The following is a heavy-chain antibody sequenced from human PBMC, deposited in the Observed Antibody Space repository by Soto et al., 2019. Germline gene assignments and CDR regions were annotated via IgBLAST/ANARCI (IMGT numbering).Heavy chain of an antibody. CDR2: ISGSGGST. CDR3: AKDLGEYYDILTGYIFDY. D-gene: IGHD3-9*01. V-gene: IGHV3-23*01. J-gene: IGHJ4*02. Sequence: GGSLRLSCAASGFTFSSYAMSWVRQAPGKGLEWVSAISGSGGSTYYADSVKGRFTISRDNSKNTLYLQMNSLRAEDTAVYYCAKDLGEYYDILTGYIFDYWGQGTLVTVSS. CDR1: GFTFSSYA.